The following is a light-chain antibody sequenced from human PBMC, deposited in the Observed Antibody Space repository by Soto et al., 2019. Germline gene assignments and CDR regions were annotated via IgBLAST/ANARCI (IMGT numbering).Light chain of an antibody. CDR3: ETWDSNTQNWV. CDR1: SGHSSYI. CDR2: LEGSGSY. J-gene: IGLJ3*02. Sequence: QTVVTQSYSASASLGSSVKLTCTLSSGHSSYIIAWHQQQPGKAPRYLMKLEGSGSYNKGSGVPDRFSGSSSGADRYLTISNLQFEDEAEYYCETWDSNTQNWVFGGGTKLTVL. V-gene: IGLV4-60*02.